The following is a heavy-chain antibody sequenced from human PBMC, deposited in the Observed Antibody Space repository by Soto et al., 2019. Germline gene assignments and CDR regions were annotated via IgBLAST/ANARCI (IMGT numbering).Heavy chain of an antibody. J-gene: IGHJ6*02. Sequence: ETLSLTCTVSGGSISSSSYYWGWILQPPGKGLEWIGSIYYSGSTYYNPSLKSRVTISVDTSKNQFSLKLSSVTAADTAVYYCARRVEYSSSWYLSGMDVWGQGTTVTVSS. V-gene: IGHV4-39*01. CDR3: ARRVEYSSSWYLSGMDV. CDR1: GGSISSSSYY. CDR2: IYYSGST. D-gene: IGHD6-13*01.